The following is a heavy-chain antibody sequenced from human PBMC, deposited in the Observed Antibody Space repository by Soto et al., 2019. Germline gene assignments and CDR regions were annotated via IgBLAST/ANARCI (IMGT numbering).Heavy chain of an antibody. V-gene: IGHV4-34*01. CDR2: INHSGST. CDR1: GGSFSGYY. J-gene: IGHJ4*02. D-gene: IGHD3-16*02. Sequence: PSETLSLTCAVYGGSFSGYYWSWIRQPPVKGLEWIGEINHSGSTNYNPSLKSLVTISVDTSKNQFSLKLSSVTAADTAVYYCARGKLSDYVWGSYRYHFDYWGQGTVVTVSS. CDR3: ARGKLSDYVWGSYRYHFDY.